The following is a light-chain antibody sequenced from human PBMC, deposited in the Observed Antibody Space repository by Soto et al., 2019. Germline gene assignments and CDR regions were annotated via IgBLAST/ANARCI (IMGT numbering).Light chain of an antibody. V-gene: IGKV3-20*01. CDR3: QQYGSSPGT. CDR2: GAS. Sequence: EIVLTQSPGTLSLSPGERATLSCRASQSVSSSYLAWYQQKPGQAPRLLIYGASIRATGLPDRFSGSGSGTDFTLTISRLEAEDFAVYYCQQYGSSPGTFGQGTKVEIK. CDR1: QSVSSSY. J-gene: IGKJ1*01.